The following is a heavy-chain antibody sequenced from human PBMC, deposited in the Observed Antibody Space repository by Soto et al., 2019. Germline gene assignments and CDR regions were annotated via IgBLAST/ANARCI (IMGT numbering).Heavy chain of an antibody. CDR3: ARGQLLHYQYGLDV. D-gene: IGHD3-10*01. CDR2: IYYGGST. V-gene: IGHV4-59*07. J-gene: IGHJ6*02. Sequence: QVQLQESGPGLVRPSDSLSLMCSVSGVPITTFYWSWIRQAPGKGLEYIGYIYYGGSTHYNPALKSRVTISVDTANNEFSLKLRSVTAADTAAYYCARGQLLHYQYGLDVWGQGTTVIV. CDR1: GVPITTFY.